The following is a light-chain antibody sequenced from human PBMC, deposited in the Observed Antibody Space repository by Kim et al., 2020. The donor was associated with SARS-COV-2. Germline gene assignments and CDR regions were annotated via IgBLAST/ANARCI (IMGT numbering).Light chain of an antibody. Sequence: QRVTLSCTESSSTIGAGYGVRWYQQLPGPAPKLLIYGNSNRPSGVPDRFSGSKSGTSASLAITGLQAEDEADYYCQSYDSSLSGWVFGGGTKLTVL. J-gene: IGLJ3*02. CDR3: QSYDSSLSGWV. CDR1: SSTIGAGYG. CDR2: GNS. V-gene: IGLV1-40*01.